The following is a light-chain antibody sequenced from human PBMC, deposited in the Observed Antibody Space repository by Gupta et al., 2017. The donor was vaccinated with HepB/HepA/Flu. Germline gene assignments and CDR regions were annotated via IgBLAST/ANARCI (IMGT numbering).Light chain of an antibody. J-gene: IGLJ3*02. CDR2: KDK. CDR3: QSADSSGTV. Sequence: SNELSQPPSVSVSPGQTARITCSGDSFPKNFAYWYRQRPGQALCLVIYKDKGRPSGIPERFSGSSSGTMVTLTIRAVQAEDEDYYYCQSADSSGTVFGGGTKLTVL. V-gene: IGLV3-25*03. CDR1: SFPKNF.